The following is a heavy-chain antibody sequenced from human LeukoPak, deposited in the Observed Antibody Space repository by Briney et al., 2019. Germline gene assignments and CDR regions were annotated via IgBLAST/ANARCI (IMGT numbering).Heavy chain of an antibody. Sequence: PGESLRLSCVASGFTFSSYSMNWVRQAPGKGLEWVSSISSSSSYIYYADSVKGRFTISRDNAKNSLYLQMNSLRAEDTAVYYCARDYDSSGYTPLLFDYWGQGTLVTVSS. CDR1: GFTFSSYS. J-gene: IGHJ4*02. V-gene: IGHV3-21*01. D-gene: IGHD3-22*01. CDR3: ARDYDSSGYTPLLFDY. CDR2: ISSSSSYI.